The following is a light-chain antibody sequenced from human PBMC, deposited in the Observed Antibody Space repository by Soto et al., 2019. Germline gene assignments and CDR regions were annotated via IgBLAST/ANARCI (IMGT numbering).Light chain of an antibody. V-gene: IGKV1-39*01. Sequence: DIQMTQSPSSLSASVGDRVTITCRASQTISNYLYWYQHKPGKAPKLLIYAASSLQSGVPSRFSGSGSGTDFTLTISSLQPEDFATYYCQQSYSTPPITFGQGTRLEI. J-gene: IGKJ5*01. CDR3: QQSYSTPPIT. CDR2: AAS. CDR1: QTISNY.